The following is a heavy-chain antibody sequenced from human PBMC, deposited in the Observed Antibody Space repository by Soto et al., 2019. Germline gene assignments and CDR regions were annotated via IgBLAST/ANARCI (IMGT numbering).Heavy chain of an antibody. V-gene: IGHV1-8*01. J-gene: IGHJ6*02. CDR1: GYTFTSYD. CDR2: MNPNSDNT. Sequence: ASVKVSCKASGYTFTSYDINWVRQATGQGLEWMGWMNPNSDNTGYAQKFQGRVTVTRNTSISTAYMELSSLRSEDTAVYYCASGLRYSWDVWGQGTTVTVSS. D-gene: IGHD3-9*01. CDR3: ASGLRYSWDV.